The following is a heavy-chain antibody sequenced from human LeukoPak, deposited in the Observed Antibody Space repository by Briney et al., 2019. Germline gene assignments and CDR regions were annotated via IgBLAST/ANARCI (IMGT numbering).Heavy chain of an antibody. Sequence: GGSLRLSCTASGFTFGDYDMSWFRQAPGKGLEWVGFIRSKAYGGTTEYAASVKGRFTISRDDSKSIAYLQMNSLKTEDTAVYYCTRALGFGESLTDYYMDVWGKGTTVTVSS. CDR1: GFTFGDYD. CDR3: TRALGFGESLTDYYMDV. V-gene: IGHV3-49*03. D-gene: IGHD3-10*01. CDR2: IRSKAYGGTT. J-gene: IGHJ6*03.